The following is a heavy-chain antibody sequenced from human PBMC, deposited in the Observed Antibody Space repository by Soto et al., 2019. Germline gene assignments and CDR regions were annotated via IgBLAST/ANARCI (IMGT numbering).Heavy chain of an antibody. CDR3: ARDLTTHDY. V-gene: IGHV3-23*01. CDR1: GFTFSRHA. CDR2: LGRIGA. J-gene: IGHJ4*02. D-gene: IGHD7-27*01. Sequence: EVQLLESGGGLVQPGGSLQLSCVGSGFTFSRHAITWVRQAPGKGLEWVSTLGRIGAFYAESVKGRFTISRDDSKNTVTLQMSGLRAEDTAIYYCARDLTTHDYWGQGIVVTVSS.